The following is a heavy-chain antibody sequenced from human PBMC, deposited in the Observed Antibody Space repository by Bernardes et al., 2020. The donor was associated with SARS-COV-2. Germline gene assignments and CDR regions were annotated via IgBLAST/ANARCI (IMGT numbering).Heavy chain of an antibody. J-gene: IGHJ6*03. CDR1: GGSFSGYY. CDR2: INHSGST. Sequence: SETLSLTCAVYGGSFSGYYWSWIRQPPGKGLEWIGEINHSGSTNYNPSLKSRVTISVDTSKNQFSLKLSSVTAADTAVYYCARVSLPDYYYYYYMDVWGKGTTVTVSS. V-gene: IGHV4-34*01. D-gene: IGHD2-21*01. CDR3: ARVSLPDYYYYYYMDV.